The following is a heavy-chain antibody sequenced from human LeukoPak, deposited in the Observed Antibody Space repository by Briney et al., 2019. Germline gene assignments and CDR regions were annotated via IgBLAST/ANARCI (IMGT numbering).Heavy chain of an antibody. J-gene: IGHJ4*02. V-gene: IGHV4-4*02. Sequence: SGTLSLTCAVSGVSISSSEWWIWVRQPPGKGLEWIGEVHLDGRTNYNPSLKSRLIMSVDLPENHISLKLTSVTAADTAVYYCAREGGFYRPLDYSGQGTLVTVSS. D-gene: IGHD3-3*01. CDR3: AREGGFYRPLDY. CDR1: GVSISSSEW. CDR2: VHLDGRT.